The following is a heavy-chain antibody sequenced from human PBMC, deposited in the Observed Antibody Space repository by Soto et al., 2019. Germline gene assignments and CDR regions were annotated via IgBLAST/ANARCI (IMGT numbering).Heavy chain of an antibody. CDR1: GGSISSSTYY. Sequence: SETLSLTCTVSGGSISSSTYYWGWIRQPPGKGLEWIGSIYYSGSTYYNPSLKSRVTISVDTSKNQFSLKLSSVTAADTAVYYCATQKSSSWFRRWLDPWGQGTRVTVSS. D-gene: IGHD6-13*01. V-gene: IGHV4-39*01. CDR2: IYYSGST. CDR3: ATQKSSSWFRRWLDP. J-gene: IGHJ5*02.